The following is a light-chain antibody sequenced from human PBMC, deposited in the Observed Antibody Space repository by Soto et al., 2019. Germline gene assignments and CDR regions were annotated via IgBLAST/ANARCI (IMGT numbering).Light chain of an antibody. CDR1: QSVSSN. CDR3: QQYANWPVM. J-gene: IGKJ1*01. V-gene: IGKV3-15*01. CDR2: GAS. Sequence: EIVMTQSPATLSVSPGERATLSCRASQSVSSNLAWYQQKPGQAPRLLIYGASTRATGIPARFSGSGSGTEFTLTISSLQSEDFAVYYCQQYANWPVMFGQGTKAEIK.